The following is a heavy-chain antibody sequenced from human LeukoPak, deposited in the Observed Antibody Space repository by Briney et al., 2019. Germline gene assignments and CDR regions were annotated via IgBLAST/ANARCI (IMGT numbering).Heavy chain of an antibody. CDR1: GFTFSSYW. V-gene: IGHV3-7*01. CDR3: ARSGSKNSSSWYDAFDI. J-gene: IGHJ3*02. Sequence: GGSLRLSCAASGFTFSSYWMSWVRQAPGKGLEWVANIKQDGSEKYYVDSVKGRFTISRDNAKNSLYLQMNSLRAEDTAVYYRARSGSKNSSSWYDAFDIWGQGTMVTVSS. CDR2: IKQDGSEK. D-gene: IGHD6-13*01.